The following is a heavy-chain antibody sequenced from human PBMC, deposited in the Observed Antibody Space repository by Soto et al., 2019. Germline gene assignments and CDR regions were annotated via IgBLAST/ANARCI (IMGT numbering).Heavy chain of an antibody. Sequence: ASVKVSCKASGYTFTSYGISWVRQAPGQGLEWMGWISAYNGNTNYAQKLQGRVTMTTDTSTSTAYVELRSLRSDDTAVYYCAREPSQYYYDSSGPNWFDPWGQGTLVNVSA. CDR2: ISAYNGNT. CDR1: GYTFTSYG. CDR3: AREPSQYYYDSSGPNWFDP. J-gene: IGHJ5*02. D-gene: IGHD3-22*01. V-gene: IGHV1-18*04.